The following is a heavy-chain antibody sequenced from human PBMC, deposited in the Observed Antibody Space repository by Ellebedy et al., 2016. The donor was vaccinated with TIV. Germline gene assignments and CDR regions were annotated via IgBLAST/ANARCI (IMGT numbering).Heavy chain of an antibody. CDR2: VWYDGSNK. D-gene: IGHD2-15*01. CDR3: ARGWSTPDS. CDR1: GFVFNNCA. Sequence: PGGSLRLSCTASGFVFNNCAMHWVRQAPDKGREWLALVWYDGSNKYYADSVKGRFTISRGNSKTSTYLQMNSLRGEDTAVYYCARGWSTPDSWGQGTLVIVSS. J-gene: IGHJ4*02. V-gene: IGHV3-33*01.